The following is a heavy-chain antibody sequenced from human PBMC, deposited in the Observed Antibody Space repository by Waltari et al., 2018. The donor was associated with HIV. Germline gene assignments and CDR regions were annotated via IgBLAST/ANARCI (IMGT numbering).Heavy chain of an antibody. CDR2: INPSGNST. Sequence: QVQLVQSGAEVKKPGASVKVSCKASGYTFISYYMHWVRQAPGQGLEWMGIINPSGNSTSYVQNFQGRLTMTRDTSTSTVYMELSSLRSEDTAVYYCARAPCSGGSCRLFDYWGQGTLVTVSS. D-gene: IGHD2-15*01. CDR3: ARAPCSGGSCRLFDY. CDR1: GYTFISYY. J-gene: IGHJ4*02. V-gene: IGHV1-46*01.